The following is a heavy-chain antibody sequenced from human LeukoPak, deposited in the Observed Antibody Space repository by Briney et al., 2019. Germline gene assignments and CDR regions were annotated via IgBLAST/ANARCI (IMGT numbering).Heavy chain of an antibody. V-gene: IGHV1-46*01. CDR2: INPSGSST. D-gene: IGHD3-22*01. Sequence: ASVRVSCKAYGYTLTSYQVHWVRQAPGQGLEWMGVINPSGSSTSHAQKFQGRVTMTRDTSTSTVYMDLSSLRSEDTAVYYCARGGGSGYSDYFDYWGQGTLVTVSA. J-gene: IGHJ4*02. CDR1: GYTLTSYQ. CDR3: ARGGGSGYSDYFDY.